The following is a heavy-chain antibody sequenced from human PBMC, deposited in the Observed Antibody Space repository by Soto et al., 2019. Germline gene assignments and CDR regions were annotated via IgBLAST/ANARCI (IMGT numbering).Heavy chain of an antibody. Sequence: ASVKVSCKASGYTFTGYFIHWVRQAPGQGLEWMRSINPNSAVKNYAERFQGRVTMTRDMSARTDYMELSSLRSDDTAVYYCARESYNHEGFDVWGQGQMVTVSS. V-gene: IGHV1-2*02. CDR3: ARESYNHEGFDV. J-gene: IGHJ3*01. CDR2: INPNSAVK. CDR1: GYTFTGYF. D-gene: IGHD3-10*01.